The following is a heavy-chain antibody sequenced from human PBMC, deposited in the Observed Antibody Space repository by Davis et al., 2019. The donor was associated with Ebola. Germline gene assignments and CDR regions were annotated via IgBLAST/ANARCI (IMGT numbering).Heavy chain of an antibody. Sequence: MPSETLSLTCTVSGGSMTDYYWSWIRQPPGKGLEWLGEISHSGTNNYNPSLSTRVTLSVDTSKNQFSLDLTSVTAADTAVYYCARLSQLAAAGSGFDYWGQGTLVTVSS. CDR1: GGSMTDYY. J-gene: IGHJ4*02. CDR2: ISHSGTN. CDR3: ARLSQLAAAGSGFDY. V-gene: IGHV4-59*08. D-gene: IGHD6-13*01.